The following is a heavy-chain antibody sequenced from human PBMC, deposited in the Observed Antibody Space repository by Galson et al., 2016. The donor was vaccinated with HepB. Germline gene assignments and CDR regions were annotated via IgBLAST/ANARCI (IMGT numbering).Heavy chain of an antibody. D-gene: IGHD2-15*01. V-gene: IGHV1-3*04. J-gene: IGHJ5*02. Sequence: SVKVSCKASGYTFTTFALHWVRQAPGQRLEWMGWINTANGNTKYSQKFHGRVTITRDTSTNTAYVELSSLRSEDTAVYYCARGFCSGGTCPNWFDPWGQGSLVTVSS. CDR2: INTANGNT. CDR1: GYTFTTFA. CDR3: ARGFCSGGTCPNWFDP.